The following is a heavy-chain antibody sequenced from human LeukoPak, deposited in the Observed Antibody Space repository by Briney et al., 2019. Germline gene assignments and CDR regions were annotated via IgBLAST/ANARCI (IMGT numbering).Heavy chain of an antibody. CDR3: ALAGSGGSLRVPFDL. CDR2: ITYGGTIK. CDR1: GFTFSSFP. Sequence: GGSLRLSRAASGFTFSSFPMHWVRQAPGKGLEWVAAITYGGTIKYYADSVKGRFTISRDNSKNTLYVQVNSLRAEDTAVYYCALAGSGGSLRVPFDLWGQGTLVTVSS. D-gene: IGHD2-15*01. J-gene: IGHJ5*02. V-gene: IGHV3-30*04.